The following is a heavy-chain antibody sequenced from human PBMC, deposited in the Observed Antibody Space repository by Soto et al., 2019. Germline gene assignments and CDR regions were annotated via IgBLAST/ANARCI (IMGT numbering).Heavy chain of an antibody. V-gene: IGHV1-18*01. CDR3: ARSSSSDY. Sequence: QVQLVQSGAEVKKPGASVKVSCKATGYTFTTNSISWIRQAPGQGLEWMGWISGYDGNTNYAQKVQGRVTLTTDTSTRKAYMELRSLRSDDTAVYYCARSSSSDYWGQGTLVTVSS. CDR1: GYTFTTNS. J-gene: IGHJ4*02. D-gene: IGHD6-13*01. CDR2: ISGYDGNT.